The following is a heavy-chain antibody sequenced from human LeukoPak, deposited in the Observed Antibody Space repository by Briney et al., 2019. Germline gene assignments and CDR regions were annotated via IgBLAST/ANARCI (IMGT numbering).Heavy chain of an antibody. Sequence: GGSLRLSCAASGFTFSSYSMNWVRQAPGKGLEWVSSISSSSSYIYYADSVKGRFTISRDNAKNSLYLQMNSLRDEDTAVYYCAREAAYYYDSSGYYYSLGFDYWGQGTLVTVSS. D-gene: IGHD3-22*01. CDR2: ISSSSSYI. J-gene: IGHJ4*02. CDR1: GFTFSSYS. CDR3: AREAAYYYDSSGYYYSLGFDY. V-gene: IGHV3-21*01.